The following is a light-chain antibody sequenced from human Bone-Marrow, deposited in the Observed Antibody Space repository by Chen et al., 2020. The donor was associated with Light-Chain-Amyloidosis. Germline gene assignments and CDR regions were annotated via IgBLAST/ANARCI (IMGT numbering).Light chain of an antibody. V-gene: IGKV3D-15*01. Sequence: ELVLTQSPGTLSLSPGERATLSCRARRVTSNTFLAWYQHIPGLPPRLLIYGASIRATGIPARFRCSGSGAEFTLTISSLQSEDCAVYYCQQYQTWPPLTFGGGTKVEIK. J-gene: IGKJ4*01. CDR3: QQYQTWPPLT. CDR1: RVTSNT. CDR2: GAS.